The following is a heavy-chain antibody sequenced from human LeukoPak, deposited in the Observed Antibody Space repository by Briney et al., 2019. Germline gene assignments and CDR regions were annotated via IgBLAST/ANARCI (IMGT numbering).Heavy chain of an antibody. CDR3: ARGMYQVLAQYAFDI. V-gene: IGHV3-66*01. J-gene: IGHJ3*02. CDR1: GITVSSNY. D-gene: IGHD2-2*01. Sequence: GGSLRLSCAVSGITVSSNYMTWVRQAPGKGLEWVSVIYSGGSTYYADSVKGRFTISRDNSENTLYLQMHNLRAEDTAVYYCARGMYQVLAQYAFDIWGQGTMVTVSS. CDR2: IYSGGST.